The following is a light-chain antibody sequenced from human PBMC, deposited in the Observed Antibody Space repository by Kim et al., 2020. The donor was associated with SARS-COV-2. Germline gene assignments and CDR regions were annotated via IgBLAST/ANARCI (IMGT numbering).Light chain of an antibody. CDR2: DAS. CDR3: QQRSN. J-gene: IGKJ3*01. CDR1: QSVSSY. V-gene: IGKV3-11*01. Sequence: ANLTLSPGERASLTGRDSQSVSSYLAWYQQKPGQAPRLLIYDASNRATGIPARFSGSGSGTDFTLTISSLEPEDFAVYYCQQRSNFGPGTKVDIK.